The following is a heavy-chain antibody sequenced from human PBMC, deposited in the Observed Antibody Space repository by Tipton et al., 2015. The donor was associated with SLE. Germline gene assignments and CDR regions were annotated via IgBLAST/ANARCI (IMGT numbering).Heavy chain of an antibody. J-gene: IGHJ3*02. D-gene: IGHD3-22*01. CDR1: GASISTYY. CDR3: ATDFYASSNAFDI. CDR2: IYYSGST. Sequence: GASISTYYWSWIRQPPGKGLEWLGYIYYSGSTNYNPSLQRRVTISFDTSKNQFSLKLTSVTAADTAVYYCATDFYASSNAFDIWGQGTMVTVSS. V-gene: IGHV4-59*01.